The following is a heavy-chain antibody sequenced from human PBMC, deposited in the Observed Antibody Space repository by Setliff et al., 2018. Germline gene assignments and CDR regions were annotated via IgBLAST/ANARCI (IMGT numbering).Heavy chain of an antibody. D-gene: IGHD5-18*01. V-gene: IGHV3-23*01. CDR1: GFIFDDYA. Sequence: GGSLRLSCVGSGFIFDDYAMQWVRQAPGRGLEWVSAISGSGGSTYYAGSVKGRFTISRDNSKNTLYLQMNSLRAEDTAVYYCAKGVGIQLWLRGDAFDIWGQGTMVTVSS. CDR2: ISGSGGST. J-gene: IGHJ3*02. CDR3: AKGVGIQLWLRGDAFDI.